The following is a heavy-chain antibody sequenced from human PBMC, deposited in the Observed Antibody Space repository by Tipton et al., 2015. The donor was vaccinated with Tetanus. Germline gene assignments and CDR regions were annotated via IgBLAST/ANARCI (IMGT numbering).Heavy chain of an antibody. Sequence: LSLTCTVSGGSISSYYWSWIRQPAGKGLEWIGRIYTSGSTNYNPSLKSRVTMSVDTSKNQFSLKLSSVTAADTAVYYCARGGGFVGQLWLNFDYWGQGTLVTVSS. CDR1: GGSISSYY. CDR3: ARGGGFVGQLWLNFDY. D-gene: IGHD5-18*01. J-gene: IGHJ4*02. CDR2: IYTSGST. V-gene: IGHV4-4*07.